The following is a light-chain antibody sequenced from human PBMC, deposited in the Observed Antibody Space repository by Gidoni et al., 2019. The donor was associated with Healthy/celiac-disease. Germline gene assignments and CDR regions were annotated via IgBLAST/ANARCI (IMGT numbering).Light chain of an antibody. CDR2: GAS. J-gene: IGKJ1*01. CDR3: QQYGSSPLT. V-gene: IGKV3-20*01. CDR1: QSVSSSY. Sequence: EIVLTLSPGTLSLSPGERATLSCRASQSVSSSYLAWYQQKPGQAPRLLIYGASSRATGIPDRFSGSGSGTDFTLTISRLEPEDFAVYYCQQYGSSPLTFGQXTKVEIK.